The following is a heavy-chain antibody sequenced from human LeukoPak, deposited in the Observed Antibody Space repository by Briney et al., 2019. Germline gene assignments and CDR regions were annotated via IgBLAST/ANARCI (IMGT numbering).Heavy chain of an antibody. CDR1: GFTFSSYS. CDR2: ISSSTSYI. CDR3: ARVRNDYGDFFDY. V-gene: IGHV3-21*01. J-gene: IGHJ4*02. D-gene: IGHD4-17*01. Sequence: GGSLRLSCAASGFTFSSYSMNWVRQAPGKGLEWVSSISSSTSYIYYADSVKGRFTISRDNAKNSLYLQMNSLRAGDTAVYYCARVRNDYGDFFDYWGQGTLVTVSS.